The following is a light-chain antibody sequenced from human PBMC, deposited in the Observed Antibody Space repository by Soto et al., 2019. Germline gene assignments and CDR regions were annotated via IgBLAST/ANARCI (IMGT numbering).Light chain of an antibody. Sequence: EIVLTQSPGTLSFSPGERATLSCRASRSVSASYLAWYQQKPGQAPRLLIYGASSRATGFPDRFSGSGSGTDFTLTISRLEPEDSAVYYCQQYDTSATFGQGTKLEI. J-gene: IGKJ2*01. CDR3: QQYDTSAT. CDR1: RSVSASY. V-gene: IGKV3-20*01. CDR2: GAS.